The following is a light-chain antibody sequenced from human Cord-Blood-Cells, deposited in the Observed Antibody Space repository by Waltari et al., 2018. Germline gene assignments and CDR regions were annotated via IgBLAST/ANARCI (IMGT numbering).Light chain of an antibody. CDR1: QSVSSSY. CDR2: GAS. CDR3: QQYYNLIT. V-gene: IGKV3D-7*01. Sequence: EIVMTQSPATLSLSPGERATLSCRASQSVSSSYLSWYQQKPGQAPRLLIYGASTRATGIPSRFSGSGSGTDFTLTISSLQPEDFAVYYCQQYYNLITFGQGTRLEIK. J-gene: IGKJ5*01.